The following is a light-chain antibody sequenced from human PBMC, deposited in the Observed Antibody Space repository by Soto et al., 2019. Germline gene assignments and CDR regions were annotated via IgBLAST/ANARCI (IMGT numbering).Light chain of an antibody. CDR1: ERIYSAY. V-gene: IGKV3-20*01. J-gene: IGKJ1*01. CDR2: GTS. Sequence: EVVLTQSPGTLSLSRGERATLSCRASERIYSAYLGWYQQKPGQAPRLLIYGTSSRATGIPDRLSGSGSGTDFTLTISRLEPEDFAVYYCQQYGSSPSGTFGQGTKVDI. CDR3: QQYGSSPSGT.